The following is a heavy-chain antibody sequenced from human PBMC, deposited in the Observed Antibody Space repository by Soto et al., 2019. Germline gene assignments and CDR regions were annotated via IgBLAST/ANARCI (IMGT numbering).Heavy chain of an antibody. D-gene: IGHD3-3*01. CDR1: GFTFSSYW. V-gene: IGHV3-74*01. CDR3: ARDGPFGVVIWYYFDY. Sequence: EVQLVESGGGLVQPGGSLRLSCAASGFTFSSYWMHWVRQAPGKGLVWVSRINSDGSSTSYADSVKGRFTISRDNAKNTLYLQMNSLRAEDTAVYYCARDGPFGVVIWYYFDYWGQGTLVTVSS. J-gene: IGHJ4*02. CDR2: INSDGSST.